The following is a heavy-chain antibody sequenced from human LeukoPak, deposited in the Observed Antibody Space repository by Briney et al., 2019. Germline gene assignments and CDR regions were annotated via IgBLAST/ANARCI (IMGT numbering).Heavy chain of an antibody. CDR3: ARVRWIAVADQFDY. Sequence: GASVKVSCKASGYTLTSHGISWVRQAPGQGLEWMGWISAYNGNTNYAQKLQGRVTMTTDTSTSTAYMELRSLRSDDTAVYYCARVRWIAVADQFDYWGQGTLVTVSS. D-gene: IGHD6-19*01. J-gene: IGHJ4*02. CDR2: ISAYNGNT. V-gene: IGHV1-18*01. CDR1: GYTLTSHG.